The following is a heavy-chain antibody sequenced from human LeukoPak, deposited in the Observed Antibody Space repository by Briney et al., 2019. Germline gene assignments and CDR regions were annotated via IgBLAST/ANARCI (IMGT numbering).Heavy chain of an antibody. CDR2: IIPILGIA. J-gene: IGHJ4*02. D-gene: IGHD5-24*01. CDR3: ARARGDGYNSDY. V-gene: IGHV1-69*04. Sequence: ASVKVSCKASGGTFSSYAISWVRQAPGQGLEWMGRIIPILGIANYAQKFQGRVTITADKSTSTAYMELSSLRSEDTAVYYCARARGDGYNSDYWGQGTLVTVSS. CDR1: GGTFSSYA.